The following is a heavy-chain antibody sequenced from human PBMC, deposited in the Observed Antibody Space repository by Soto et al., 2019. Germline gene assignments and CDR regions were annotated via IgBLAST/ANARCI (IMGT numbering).Heavy chain of an antibody. Sequence: QVQLVQSGAEVKKPGASVKVSCKASGYTFISYDINWVRQATGQGLEWMGWMNHNTGDTGYAQKFQGRVTMTRNTSITTANLELSSLRSDDTAVYFCARGDGYIFDYWGQGTLVTVSS. J-gene: IGHJ4*02. CDR2: MNHNTGDT. V-gene: IGHV1-8*01. CDR1: GYTFISYD. D-gene: IGHD5-12*01. CDR3: ARGDGYIFDY.